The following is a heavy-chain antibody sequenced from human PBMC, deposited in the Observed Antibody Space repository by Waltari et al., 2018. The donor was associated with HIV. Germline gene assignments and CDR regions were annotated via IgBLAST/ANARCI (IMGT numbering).Heavy chain of an antibody. D-gene: IGHD6-13*01. CDR1: GYTFTGYY. V-gene: IGHV1-2*06. CDR3: ARARIAAAATGWFDP. J-gene: IGHJ5*02. CDR2: INPNGGGT. Sequence: QVQLVQSGAEVKKPGASVKVSCKASGYTFTGYYMHWVRQAPGQGLEWMGRINPNGGGTNYAEKCQGRVTMTRDTSISTAYMELSRLRSDDTAVYYCARARIAAAATGWFDPWGQGTLVTVSS.